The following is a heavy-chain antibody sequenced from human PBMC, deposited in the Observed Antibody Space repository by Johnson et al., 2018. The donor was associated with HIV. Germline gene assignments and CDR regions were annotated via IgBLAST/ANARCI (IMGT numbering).Heavy chain of an antibody. V-gene: IGHV3-23*04. CDR1: GLSFDSYS. CDR3: ARRDDIRNGAFDI. D-gene: IGHD3-22*01. Sequence: MLLVESGGGLVQPGGSLRLSCKASGLSFDSYSMSWVRQAPGKGLEWVSGIIPSGTGTHYADSVEGRFTISRDNSKNTLYLQMNSLRAEDTAVYYCARRDDIRNGAFDIWGQGTMVTVSS. CDR2: IIPSGTGT. J-gene: IGHJ3*02.